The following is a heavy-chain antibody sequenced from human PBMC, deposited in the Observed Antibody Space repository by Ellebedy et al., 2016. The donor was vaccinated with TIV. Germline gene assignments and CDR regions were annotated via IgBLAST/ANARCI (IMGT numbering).Heavy chain of an antibody. CDR1: GFTFSGFG. Sequence: PGGSLRLSCAASGFTFSGFGIHWVRQAPGKGLEWVAIIWYDGSNAYYADSVKGRFTISRDNSKNTLYLQMNSLRAEDTAVYYCARDPWSGYYDGPEYGMDVWGQGTTVTVSS. V-gene: IGHV3-33*01. CDR3: ARDPWSGYYDGPEYGMDV. J-gene: IGHJ6*02. D-gene: IGHD3-3*01. CDR2: IWYDGSNA.